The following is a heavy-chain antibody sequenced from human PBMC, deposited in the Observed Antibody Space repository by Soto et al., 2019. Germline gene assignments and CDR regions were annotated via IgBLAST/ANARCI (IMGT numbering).Heavy chain of an antibody. CDR1: GSGVTESETY. CDR3: AREVVVGATAKFDR. V-gene: IGHV3-53*03. J-gene: IGHJ5*02. CDR2: FYRGGRR. D-gene: IGHD2-21*01. Sequence: EVQMVESGGGLIQPGGSLKLSCAVSGSGVTESETYVSWIRQAPGKGLEWVAAFYRGGRRNYAASVKGRFVISRDKSENSVFLQLNLVRVEDTAVYYCAREVVVGATAKFDRWGQGTMVIVSP.